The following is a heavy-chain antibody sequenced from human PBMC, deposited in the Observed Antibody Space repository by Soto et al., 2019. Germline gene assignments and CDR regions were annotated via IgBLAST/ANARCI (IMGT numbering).Heavy chain of an antibody. Sequence: QVQLVQSGAEMKKPGSSVKVSCQSSGGTFNTYAMNWVRQAPGQGPEWMGDISPMFGAANYAPKFQGRVTITEYESTYTSYMQLSSLTSEDTALYFCAREVQVHSPAFVYWGQGTLVTVSS. CDR2: ISPMFGAA. J-gene: IGHJ4*02. V-gene: IGHV1-69*19. CDR3: AREVQVHSPAFVY. CDR1: GGTFNTYA. D-gene: IGHD3-10*01.